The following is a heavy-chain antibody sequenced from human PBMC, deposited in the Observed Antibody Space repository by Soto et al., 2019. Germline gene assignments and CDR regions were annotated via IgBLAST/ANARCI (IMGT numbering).Heavy chain of an antibody. Sequence: ASVKVSCKASGYTFTSYAMHWVRQAPGQRLEWMGWINVGNGNTKYSQKFQGRVTITRDTSASTAHMELSSLRSEDTAVYYCARDRCSGGSCYQRLDYWGQGTLVTVSS. CDR1: GYTFTSYA. J-gene: IGHJ4*02. CDR3: ARDRCSGGSCYQRLDY. D-gene: IGHD2-15*01. V-gene: IGHV1-3*01. CDR2: INVGNGNT.